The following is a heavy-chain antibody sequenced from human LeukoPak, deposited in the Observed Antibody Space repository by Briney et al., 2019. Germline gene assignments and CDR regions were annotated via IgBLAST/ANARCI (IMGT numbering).Heavy chain of an antibody. D-gene: IGHD2-2*01. CDR1: GGTFSSYA. CDR2: IIPIFGTA. CDR3: ASSVDCSSTSCYSNAFDI. V-gene: IGHV1-69*01. J-gene: IGHJ3*02. Sequence: GASVKVSCKASGGTFSSYAISWVRQAPGQGLEWMGGIIPIFGTANYAQKFQGRVTITADESTSTAYMELSSLRSEDTAVYYCASSVDCSSTSCYSNAFDIWGQGTMVTVSS.